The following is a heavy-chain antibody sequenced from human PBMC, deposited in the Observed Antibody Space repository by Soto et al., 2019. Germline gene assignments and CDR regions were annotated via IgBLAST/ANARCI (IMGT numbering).Heavy chain of an antibody. D-gene: IGHD5-12*01. V-gene: IGHV3-30-3*01. CDR2: ISYDGSNK. CDR3: ARVGYGGYGADY. J-gene: IGHJ4*02. CDR1: VFTFSSYA. Sequence: GWSLRLCCSASVFTFSSYAMHWVRQAPGKGLEWVAVISYDGSNKYYADSVKGRFTISRDNSKNTLYLQMNSLRAEDTAVYYCARVGYGGYGADYWGQGTLVTVSS.